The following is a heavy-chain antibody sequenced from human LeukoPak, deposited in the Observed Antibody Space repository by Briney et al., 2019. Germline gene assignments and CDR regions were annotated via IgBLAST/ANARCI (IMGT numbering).Heavy chain of an antibody. Sequence: SETLSLTCTVSGGSISSYYWSWIRQPPGKGLEWIGYIYYSGSTNYNPSLKSRVTILVDTSKNQFSLKLSSVTAADTAVYYCARGEVYRSYYYYGMDVWGQGTTVTVSS. CDR3: ARGEVYRSYYYYGMDV. CDR2: IYYSGST. V-gene: IGHV4-59*01. CDR1: GGSISSYY. D-gene: IGHD1-14*01. J-gene: IGHJ6*02.